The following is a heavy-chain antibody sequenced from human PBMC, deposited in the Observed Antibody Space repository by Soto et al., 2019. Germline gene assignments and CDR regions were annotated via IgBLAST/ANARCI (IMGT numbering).Heavy chain of an antibody. CDR2: IKQDGSDK. Sequence: EVHLVESGGGLGQPGGSLRLSCAASGFTFSSYWMSWVRQAPGKGLEWVANIKQDGSDKYYVDSVKGRFTISRDNAKNSLYLQKNSLRAEDTAVYYYATSAAAPRNYWGQGTLVTVSS. D-gene: IGHD6-13*01. J-gene: IGHJ4*02. V-gene: IGHV3-7*01. CDR3: ATSAAAPRNY. CDR1: GFTFSSYW.